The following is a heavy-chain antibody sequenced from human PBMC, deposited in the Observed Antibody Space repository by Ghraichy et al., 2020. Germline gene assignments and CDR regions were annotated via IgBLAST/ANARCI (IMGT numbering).Heavy chain of an antibody. D-gene: IGHD5-18*01. J-gene: IGHJ4*02. CDR2: INHSGST. Sequence: SQTLSLTCAVYGGSFSGYYWSWIRQPPGKGLEWIGEINHSGSTNYNPSLKSRVTISVDTSKNQFSLKLSSVTAADTAVYYCAGAEYSYIDCWGQGTLVTVSS. CDR3: AGAEYSYIDC. CDR1: GGSFSGYY. V-gene: IGHV4-34*01.